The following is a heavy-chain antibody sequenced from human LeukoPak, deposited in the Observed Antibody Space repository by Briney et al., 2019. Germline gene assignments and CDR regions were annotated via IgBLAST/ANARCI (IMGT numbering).Heavy chain of an antibody. J-gene: IGHJ3*02. CDR3: ARRSVSGSPDAFDI. CDR1: GYTFTGYY. V-gene: IGHV1-2*02. CDR2: INPNSGGT. Sequence: ASVKVSCKASGYTFTGYYMHWVRQAPGQGLAWMGWINPNSGGTNYAQKFQGRVTMTRDTSISTAYMELSRLRSDDTAVYYCARRSVSGSPDAFDIWGQGTMVTVSS. D-gene: IGHD1-26*01.